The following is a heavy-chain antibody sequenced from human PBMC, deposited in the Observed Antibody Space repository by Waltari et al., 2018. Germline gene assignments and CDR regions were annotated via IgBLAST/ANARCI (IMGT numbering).Heavy chain of an antibody. Sequence: QMQLQESGPGLVKTSETLSLTCSVSGGSISNTIYYWGWIRKTPGKGLEWIGSIYYSGNTYYNPSLRSRVTLSVDRSKNQFSLNLSSVTAADTAMYYCAREEFWSTYPDGFDMWGQGTLVTVSS. CDR1: GGSISNTIYY. CDR3: AREEFWSTYPDGFDM. J-gene: IGHJ3*02. CDR2: IYYSGNT. V-gene: IGHV4-39*07. D-gene: IGHD3-3*01.